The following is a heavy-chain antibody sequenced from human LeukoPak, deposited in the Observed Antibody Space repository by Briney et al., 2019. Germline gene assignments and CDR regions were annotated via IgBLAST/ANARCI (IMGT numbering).Heavy chain of an antibody. CDR2: LYYSGST. V-gene: IGHV4-59*02. CDR3: AREANSPTARYWYFDL. Sequence: SETLSLTCTVSGGSVSSYYWSWMRQSPGNGLEWIGYLYYSGSTNYNPALKSRVTISLDTSENQFSLKLSSVTAADTAAYYCAREANSPTARYWYFDLWGRGTQVTVSS. J-gene: IGHJ2*01. CDR1: GGSVSSYY. D-gene: IGHD2-21*01.